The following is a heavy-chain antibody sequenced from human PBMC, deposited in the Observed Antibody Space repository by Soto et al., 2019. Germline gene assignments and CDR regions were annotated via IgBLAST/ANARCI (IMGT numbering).Heavy chain of an antibody. Sequence: QVQLVESGGGVVQPGRSLRLSCAASGFTFSSYGMHWVRQAPGKGLEWVAVIWYDGSNKYYADFVKGRFTISRDNSKNTRYLQMNSLRAEDRAVYYCARYCSGGCYSGVDVWGQGTTVTVSS. CDR3: ARYCSGGCYSGVDV. CDR1: GFTFSSYG. CDR2: IWYDGSNK. D-gene: IGHD2-15*01. V-gene: IGHV3-33*01. J-gene: IGHJ6*02.